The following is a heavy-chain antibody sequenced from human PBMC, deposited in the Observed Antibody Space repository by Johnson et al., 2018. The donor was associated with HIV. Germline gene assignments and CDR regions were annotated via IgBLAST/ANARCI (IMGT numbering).Heavy chain of an antibody. CDR1: GFTVSSNY. J-gene: IGHJ3*02. Sequence: VQLVESGGGLIQPGGSLRLSCAASGFTVSSNYMSWVRQAPGKGLEWVSIIYSGGSTYYADSVKGRFTISRDNSKNTLYLQMNSLRAEDTAVDYCSRDGYSRGPLHDAFDIWGQGTMVTVSS. CDR2: IYSGGST. V-gene: IGHV3-53*01. D-gene: IGHD5-12*01. CDR3: SRDGYSRGPLHDAFDI.